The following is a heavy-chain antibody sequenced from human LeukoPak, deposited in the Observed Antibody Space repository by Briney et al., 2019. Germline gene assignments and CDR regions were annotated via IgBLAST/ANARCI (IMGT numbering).Heavy chain of an antibody. CDR3: AKRSDYCSSTTGSYFHY. Sequence: PGRSLRLSCAASGFTFSSDGIHWVRRAPGKGLGWGAVIPYDGSNKYYADSVKGRFTISRDNSKNTIYLQMNSLRAEDTAVYYCAKRSDYCSSTTGSYFHYWGQGSLVTVSS. V-gene: IGHV3-30*02. D-gene: IGHD2-2*01. J-gene: IGHJ4*02. CDR2: IPYDGSNK. CDR1: GFTFSSDG.